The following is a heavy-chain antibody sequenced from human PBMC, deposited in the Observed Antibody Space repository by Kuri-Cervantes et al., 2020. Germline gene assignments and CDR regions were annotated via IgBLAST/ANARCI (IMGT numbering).Heavy chain of an antibody. Sequence: SETLSLTCTVSGYSISSGYYWGWIWQPPGKGLEWIGSIYHSGSTYYNPSLKSRVTISVDTSKNQFSLKLSSVTAADTAVYYCARAWFGEFGGYFDYWGQGTLVTVSS. J-gene: IGHJ4*02. D-gene: IGHD3-10*01. CDR3: ARAWFGEFGGYFDY. V-gene: IGHV4-38-2*02. CDR2: IYHSGST. CDR1: GYSISSGYY.